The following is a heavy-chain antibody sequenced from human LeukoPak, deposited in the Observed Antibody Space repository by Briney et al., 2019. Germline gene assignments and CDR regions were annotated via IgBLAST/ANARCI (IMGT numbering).Heavy chain of an antibody. Sequence: PGGSLRLSCAASGFTFSDYYMSWIRQAPGKGLEWVSSISSSDNTIYYTDSVEGRFAISRDNAKNSLYLQMKSLRAEDTAVYYCARGFYTYDQWGQGTLVTVSS. CDR1: GFTFSDYY. D-gene: IGHD5-24*01. V-gene: IGHV3-11*04. J-gene: IGHJ5*02. CDR2: ISSSDNTI. CDR3: ARGFYTYDQ.